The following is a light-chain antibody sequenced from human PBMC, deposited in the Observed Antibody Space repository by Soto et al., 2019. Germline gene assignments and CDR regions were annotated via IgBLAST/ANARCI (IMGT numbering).Light chain of an antibody. CDR2: GPY. CDR3: QKYTNWPWT. J-gene: IGKJ1*01. CDR1: KSVSSN. Sequence: EIVMTQSPATLSVSPGERATLSCRASKSVSSNLAWYQQKPGQAPRLLVYGPYTRATVIPARFSGSGSGTELTPTISSLQSEDFAVYYCQKYTNWPWTFGQGTKVEIK. V-gene: IGKV3-15*01.